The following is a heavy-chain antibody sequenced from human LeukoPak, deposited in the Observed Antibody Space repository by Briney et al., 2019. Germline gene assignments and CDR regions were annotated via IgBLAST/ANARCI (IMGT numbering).Heavy chain of an antibody. CDR3: ARDTQYRYSYGWYYYYYMDV. J-gene: IGHJ6*03. V-gene: IGHV4-61*02. CDR2: IYTSGST. Sequence: SETLSLTCTVSDGSISSGSYYWSWIRQPAGKGLEWIGRIYTSGSTNYNPSLKSRVTISVDTSKNQFSLKLSSVTAADTAVYYCARDTQYRYSYGWYYYYYMDVWGKGTTVTVSS. CDR1: DGSISSGSYY. D-gene: IGHD5-18*01.